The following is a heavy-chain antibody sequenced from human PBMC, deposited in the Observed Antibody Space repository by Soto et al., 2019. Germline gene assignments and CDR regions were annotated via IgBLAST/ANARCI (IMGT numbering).Heavy chain of an antibody. CDR3: ARINFYDSRGDASSSTP. J-gene: IGHJ5*02. D-gene: IGHD3-22*01. CDR1: GYTFSDYY. Sequence: AHLVQSGGEVKKPGASVKVSCKASGYTFSDYYMHWVRQAPGQGLEWMGYINPDGGDTTYAQKFQGRVTMTRDTSISTAYMELTRLTSHETDMYHCARINFYDSRGDASSSTPWGQGTLVTVSS. V-gene: IGHV1-2*02. CDR2: INPDGGDT.